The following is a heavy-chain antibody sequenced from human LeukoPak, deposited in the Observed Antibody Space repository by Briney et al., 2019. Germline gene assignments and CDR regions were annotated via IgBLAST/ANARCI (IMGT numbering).Heavy chain of an antibody. CDR3: ARVLEAFGVAIDY. D-gene: IGHD3-3*01. Sequence: SETLSLTCAVYGGSFSGYYWSWIRQPPGKGLEWIGEINHSGSTNYNPSLKSRVTISVDTSKNQFSLKLSSVTAADTAVYYCARVLEAFGVAIDYWGQGTLVTVSS. V-gene: IGHV4-34*01. CDR2: INHSGST. CDR1: GGSFSGYY. J-gene: IGHJ4*02.